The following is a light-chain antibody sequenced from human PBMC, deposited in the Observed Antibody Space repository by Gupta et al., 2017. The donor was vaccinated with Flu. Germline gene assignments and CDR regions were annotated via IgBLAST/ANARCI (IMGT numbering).Light chain of an antibody. V-gene: IGLV3-25*03. CDR3: QSADTTNTYRV. CDR1: ALARQH. CDR2: KDT. J-gene: IGLJ2*01. Sequence: GLTQPPSVSVSPGQTATITCSGEALARQHAFWYQQKANQAPILVIKKDTKRPSGVPERFSGSTSGTTVSLTITEAQAEDEADYYCQSADTTNTYRVFGGGTKLTVL.